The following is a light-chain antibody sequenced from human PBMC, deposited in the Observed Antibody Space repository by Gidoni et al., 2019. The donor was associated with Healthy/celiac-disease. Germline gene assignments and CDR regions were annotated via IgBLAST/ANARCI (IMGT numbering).Light chain of an antibody. J-gene: IGKJ2*01. V-gene: IGKV3-20*01. CDR2: GAS. CDR3: QQYGSSPMYT. CDR1: QSVSSSY. Sequence: EMVWRQSQGTLSLSPGERATLSCRASQSVSSSYLAWYQQKPGQAPRLLIYGASSRATGIPDRFSGSGSGTDFTLTISRLEPEDFAVYYCQQYGSSPMYTFGQGTKLEIK.